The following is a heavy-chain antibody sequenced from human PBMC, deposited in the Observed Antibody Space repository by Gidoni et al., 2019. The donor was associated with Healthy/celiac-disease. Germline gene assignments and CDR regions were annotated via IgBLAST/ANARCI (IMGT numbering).Heavy chain of an antibody. CDR3: ARRGVAGHGGWFDP. CDR2: INHSGST. CDR1: GGSFSGYY. Sequence: QVQLQQWGAGLLKPSETLSLTCAVYGGSFSGYYWSWIRQPPGKGLEWIGEINHSGSTNYNPSLKSRVTISVDTSKNQFSLKLSSVTAADTAVYYCARRGVAGHGGWFDPWGQGTLVTVSS. J-gene: IGHJ5*02. V-gene: IGHV4-34*01. D-gene: IGHD6-19*01.